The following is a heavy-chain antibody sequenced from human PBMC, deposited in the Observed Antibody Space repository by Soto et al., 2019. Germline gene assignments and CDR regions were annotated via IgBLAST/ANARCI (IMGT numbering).Heavy chain of an antibody. Sequence: LRLSCAASGFTFSSYGMHWVRQAPGKGPEWVAVISYDGSNKYYADSVKGRFTISRDNSKNTLYLQMNSLRAEDTAVYYCAKASTSGYWGQGTLVTVSS. J-gene: IGHJ4*02. CDR3: AKASTSGY. CDR2: ISYDGSNK. D-gene: IGHD3-10*01. V-gene: IGHV3-30*18. CDR1: GFTFSSYG.